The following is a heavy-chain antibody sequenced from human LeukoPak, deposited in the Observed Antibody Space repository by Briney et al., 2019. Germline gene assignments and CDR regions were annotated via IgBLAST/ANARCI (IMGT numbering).Heavy chain of an antibody. V-gene: IGHV4-30-4*08. J-gene: IGHJ6*03. CDR2: IYYSGST. CDR1: GGSISSGDYY. CDR3: ANGIVGAPDYYMDV. Sequence: SETLSLTCTVSGGSISSGDYYWSWIRQPPGKGLEWIGYIYYSGSTYYNPSLKSRVTISVDTSKNQFSLKLSSVTAADTAVYYCANGIVGAPDYYMDVWGKGTTVTVSS. D-gene: IGHD1-26*01.